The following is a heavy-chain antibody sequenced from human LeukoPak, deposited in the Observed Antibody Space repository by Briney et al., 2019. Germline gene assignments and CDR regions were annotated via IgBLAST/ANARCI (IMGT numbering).Heavy chain of an antibody. CDR2: MCYSVNA. V-gene: IGHV4-39*01. J-gene: IGHJ4*02. Sequence: SETLPLTCTVSGASISTSDYYWGWVRQPPGKGLEWIGSMCYSVNARYNPSLKSRVTISVDTSKNQLSLKLTSVTAADTAVYYCARHRKDHIVVVTDPLDYWGQGTLVTVSS. D-gene: IGHD2-21*02. CDR1: GASISTSDYY. CDR3: ARHRKDHIVVVTDPLDY.